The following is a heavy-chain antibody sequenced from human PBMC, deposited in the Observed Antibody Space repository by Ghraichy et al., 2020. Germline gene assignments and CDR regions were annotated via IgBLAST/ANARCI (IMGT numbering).Heavy chain of an antibody. J-gene: IGHJ2*01. CDR3: ARDPGGGTKEWYFDL. D-gene: IGHD1-1*01. CDR2: IYYSGST. Sequence: SETLSLTCTVSGGSISSYYWSWIRQPPGKGLEWIGYIYYSGSTNYNPSLKSRVTISVDTSKNQFSLKLSSVTAADTAVYYCARDPGGGTKEWYFDLWGRGTLVTVSS. CDR1: GGSISSYY. V-gene: IGHV4-59*01.